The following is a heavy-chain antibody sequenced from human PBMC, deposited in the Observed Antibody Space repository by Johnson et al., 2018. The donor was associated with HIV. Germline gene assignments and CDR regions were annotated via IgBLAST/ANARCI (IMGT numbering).Heavy chain of an antibody. J-gene: IGHJ3*02. CDR3: ARIIIEYYYESSGGAFDI. Sequence: QVQLVESGGGLVQPGGSLRLSCAASGFTVSSNYMSWVRQAPGKGVEWVAVISYDGSNTYQADSVKGRFTISRDNSKNTLYLQMNSLRAEDTALYYCARIIIEYYYESSGGAFDIWGQGTMITVSS. V-gene: IGHV3-30*03. D-gene: IGHD3-22*01. CDR1: GFTVSSNY. CDR2: ISYDGSNT.